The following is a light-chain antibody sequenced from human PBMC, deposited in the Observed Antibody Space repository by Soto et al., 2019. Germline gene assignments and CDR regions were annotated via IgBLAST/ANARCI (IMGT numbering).Light chain of an antibody. V-gene: IGKV4-1*01. CDR1: QSVLSSSNNKNY. J-gene: IGKJ1*01. CDR3: QQYYSSPWT. CDR2: WAS. Sequence: DIVMIQSPDSLAVSLGERATINCKSSQSVLSSSNNKNYLAWYQQKPGQPPKVLIYWASTRESGVPDRLSGSGSGTDFTLTISSLQAEDVAVYYCQQYYSSPWTFGQGTKVEIK.